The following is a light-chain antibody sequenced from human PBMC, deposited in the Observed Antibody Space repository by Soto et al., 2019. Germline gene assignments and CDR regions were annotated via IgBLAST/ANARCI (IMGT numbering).Light chain of an antibody. CDR3: QQSYSTLT. V-gene: IGKV1-39*01. Sequence: DIQMTQSPSSLSASVGDRVTITCRASQSISSYLNWYQQKPGKAPKLLIYAASSLQSGVPSRFSGSGSGTDFTLTISSLQPEDFATYYCQQSYSTLTVCQGTRLEIK. J-gene: IGKJ5*01. CDR2: AAS. CDR1: QSISSY.